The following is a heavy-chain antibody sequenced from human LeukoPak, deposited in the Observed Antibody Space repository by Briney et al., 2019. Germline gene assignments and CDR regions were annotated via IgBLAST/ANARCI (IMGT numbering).Heavy chain of an antibody. V-gene: IGHV4-34*01. J-gene: IGHJ4*02. CDR2: INHSGST. CDR3: ASRVAVATNYFDY. Sequence: SETLSLTCAVYGGSFSGYYWSWIRQPPGKGLEWIGEINHSGSTNYNPSLKSRVTISVNTSRNQFSLKLSSVTAADTAVYYCASRVAVATNYFDYWGQGTLVTVSS. CDR1: GGSFSGYY. D-gene: IGHD6-19*01.